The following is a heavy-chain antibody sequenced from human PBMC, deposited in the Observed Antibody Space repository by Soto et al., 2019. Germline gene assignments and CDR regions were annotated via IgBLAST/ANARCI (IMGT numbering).Heavy chain of an antibody. CDR2: INAGNGKT. CDR1: GYTFTNYA. D-gene: IGHD3-10*01. CDR3: ARGPLLWGDV. J-gene: IGHJ6*02. Sequence: QVQLVQSGAEVKKPGASVKVSCKASGYTFTNYAMHWVRQAPGQRLEWMGWINAGNGKTKYSQKFQGRVTITRDTSASTAYMELSSRRSEDTAVYYCARGPLLWGDVWGQGTTVTVSS. V-gene: IGHV1-3*01.